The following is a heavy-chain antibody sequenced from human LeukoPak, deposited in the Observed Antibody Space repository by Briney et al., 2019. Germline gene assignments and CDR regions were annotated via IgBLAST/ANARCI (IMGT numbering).Heavy chain of an antibody. CDR3: ARSEQQLGSEYFQH. Sequence: GESLEISCKGSGYSFASYWIGWVRQMPGKGLEWMGIIYPGDSDTRYSPSFQGQVTISADKSISTAYLQWSSLKASDTAMYYCARSEQQLGSEYFQHWGQGTLVTVSS. J-gene: IGHJ1*01. D-gene: IGHD6-13*01. V-gene: IGHV5-51*01. CDR2: IYPGDSDT. CDR1: GYSFASYW.